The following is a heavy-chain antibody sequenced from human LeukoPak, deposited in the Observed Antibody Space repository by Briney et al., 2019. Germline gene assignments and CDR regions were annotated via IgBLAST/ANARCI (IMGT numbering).Heavy chain of an antibody. D-gene: IGHD3-3*01. V-gene: IGHV4-59*08. J-gene: IGHJ4*02. CDR2: IYYSGTT. CDR3: ASRFLEWLLTPDY. Sequence: SETLSLTCTVSGGSISSYYWSWIRQPPGKGLEWIGYIYYSGTTYYNPSLKSRVTISVDTPKNQFSLKLSSVTAADTAVYYCASRFLEWLLTPDYWGQGTLVTVSS. CDR1: GGSISSYY.